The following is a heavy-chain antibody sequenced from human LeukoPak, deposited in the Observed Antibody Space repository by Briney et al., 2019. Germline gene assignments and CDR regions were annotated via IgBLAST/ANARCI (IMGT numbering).Heavy chain of an antibody. CDR1: GFTFSSYW. Sequence: TGGSLRLSCAASGFTFSSYWMSWVRQAPGKGLEWVASIKQDGSEKYYVDSVKGRFTISRDNAKNSLYLQMNSLRAEDTAVYYCARERGYYDFHYWGQGTLVTVSS. V-gene: IGHV3-7*01. CDR2: IKQDGSEK. CDR3: ARERGYYDFHY. J-gene: IGHJ4*02. D-gene: IGHD3-3*01.